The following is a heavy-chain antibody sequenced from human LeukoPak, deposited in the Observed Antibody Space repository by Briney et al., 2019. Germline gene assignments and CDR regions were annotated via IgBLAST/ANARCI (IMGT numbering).Heavy chain of an antibody. J-gene: IGHJ5*02. D-gene: IGHD2-2*01. CDR2: ISGSGGST. V-gene: IGHV3-23*01. Sequence: GGSLRLSCAASGFTFSSYAMTWVRQAPGKGLEWVSAISGSGGSTYYADSVKGRFTISRDNSKNTLYLQMNSLRAEDMAVYYCAEGPEYQLPNWFDPWGQGTLVTVSS. CDR1: GFTFSSYA. CDR3: AEGPEYQLPNWFDP.